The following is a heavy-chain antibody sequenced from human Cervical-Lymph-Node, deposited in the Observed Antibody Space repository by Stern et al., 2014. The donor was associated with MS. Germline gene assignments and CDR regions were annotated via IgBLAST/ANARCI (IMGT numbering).Heavy chain of an antibody. CDR3: ARDPRDHLGLFY. V-gene: IGHV3-53*01. CDR2: IYRDGTT. CDR1: GFTVSSDY. D-gene: IGHD1-14*01. Sequence: EVQLVESGGGLIQPGGSLRLSCAASGFTVSSDYMNWVRQAPGKGLEWVSIIYRDGTTYYADSVKGRFPISRDNSKNTLSLQMNSLRVEDTAVYYCARDPRDHLGLFYWGQGTLVSVSS. J-gene: IGHJ4*02.